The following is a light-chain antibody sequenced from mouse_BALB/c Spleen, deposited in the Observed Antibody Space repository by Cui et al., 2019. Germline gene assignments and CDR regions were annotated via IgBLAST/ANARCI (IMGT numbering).Light chain of an antibody. J-gene: IGKJ4*01. CDR3: QQWSSYPFT. CDR2: DTA. V-gene: IGKV4-55*01. Sequence: QIVLTQSPAIMCASPGEKVTMTCSASSSVSYMHWYQQKPGSSPRLLIYDTANLASGVPVRFSGSGSGTSYSLTISRMEAEDAATYYCQQWSSYPFTFGSGTKLEIK. CDR1: SSVSY.